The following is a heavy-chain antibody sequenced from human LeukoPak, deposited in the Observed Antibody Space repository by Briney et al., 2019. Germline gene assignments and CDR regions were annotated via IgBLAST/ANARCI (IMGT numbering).Heavy chain of an antibody. CDR1: GFTFSSYG. V-gene: IGHV3-30*18. Sequence: GGSLRLSCAASGFTFSSYGMHWVRQAPGKGLEWVAVIPYDGSNKYYADSVKGRFTISRDNSKNTLYLQMNSLRAEDTAVYYCAKDYDFWGDDIWGQGTMVTVSS. D-gene: IGHD3-3*01. J-gene: IGHJ3*02. CDR2: IPYDGSNK. CDR3: AKDYDFWGDDI.